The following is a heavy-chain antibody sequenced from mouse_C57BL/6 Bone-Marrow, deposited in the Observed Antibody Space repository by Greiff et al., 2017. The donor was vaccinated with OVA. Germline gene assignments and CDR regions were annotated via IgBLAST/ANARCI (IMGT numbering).Heavy chain of an antibody. CDR1: GYTFTSHW. CDR3: ARWDYGSSYGYAMDY. D-gene: IGHD1-1*01. Sequence: QVQLQQSGPELVRPGASVKISCKAPGYTFTSHWMQWVRQRPGQGLAWIGEIFPGSGSTYYNEKFKGKATLTVDTSSSTAYMQLSSLTSEDSAVYFCARWDYGSSYGYAMDYWGQGTSVTVSS. V-gene: IGHV1-56*01. CDR2: IFPGSGST. J-gene: IGHJ4*01.